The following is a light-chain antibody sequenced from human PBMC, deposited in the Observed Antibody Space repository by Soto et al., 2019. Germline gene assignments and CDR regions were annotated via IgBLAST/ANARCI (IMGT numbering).Light chain of an antibody. CDR1: QSVDTW. CDR3: QHYNDYSRV. V-gene: IGKV1-5*03. J-gene: IGKJ1*01. CDR2: RAS. Sequence: DIQLTQSPSTLSASIGDTVTITCRTSQSVDTWLAWYQHKAEKAPKLLIYRASSLATGVPSRFSGSGSGTAFTLTITSLQPDDFATYYCQHYNDYSRVFGQGTQVEIK.